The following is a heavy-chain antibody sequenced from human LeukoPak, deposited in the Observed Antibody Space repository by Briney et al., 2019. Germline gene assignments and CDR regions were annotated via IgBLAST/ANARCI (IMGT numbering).Heavy chain of an antibody. CDR1: GFDFNDYD. J-gene: IGHJ3*02. Sequence: GGSLRLSCVASGFDFNDYDFHWVRQAPGKGLEWLTIISFDGSNRYYADSVKGRFTISRDNSKNTLYLQMNSLRAEDTAVYYCAKGATSCSSTSCPDAFDIWGQGTMVTVSS. D-gene: IGHD2-2*01. CDR2: ISFDGSNR. CDR3: AKGATSCSSTSCPDAFDI. V-gene: IGHV3-30*18.